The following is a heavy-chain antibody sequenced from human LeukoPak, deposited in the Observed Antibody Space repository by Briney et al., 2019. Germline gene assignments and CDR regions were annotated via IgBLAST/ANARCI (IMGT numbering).Heavy chain of an antibody. Sequence: PSETLSLTCTVSGGSISSGGYYWSWIRQHPGTGLEWIGYIYYSGSTYYNPSLKSRVTISVDTSKNQFSLKLNSVTAADTAVYYCARARIMITFGGVIALNWFDPWGQGTLVTVSS. CDR3: ARARIMITFGGVIALNWFDP. D-gene: IGHD3-16*02. CDR1: GGSISSGGYY. CDR2: IYYSGST. J-gene: IGHJ5*02. V-gene: IGHV4-31*03.